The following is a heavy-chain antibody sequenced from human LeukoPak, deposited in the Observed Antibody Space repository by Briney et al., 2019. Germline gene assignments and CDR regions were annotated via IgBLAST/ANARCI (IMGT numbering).Heavy chain of an antibody. V-gene: IGHV3-21*01. CDR1: GFTVSTNY. CDR2: ISTSGSDE. D-gene: IGHD1-26*01. Sequence: PGGSLRLSCAASGFTVSTNYMSWVRQAPGKGLEWVASISTSGSDEYYADSMKGRFTISRDNAHKSLYLQMTSLRAEDTAVYYCARDGSSGSPTVDYWGQGTLVTVSS. J-gene: IGHJ4*02. CDR3: ARDGSSGSPTVDY.